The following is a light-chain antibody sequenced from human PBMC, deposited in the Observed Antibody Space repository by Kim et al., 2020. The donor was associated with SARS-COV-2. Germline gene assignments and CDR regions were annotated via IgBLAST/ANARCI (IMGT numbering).Light chain of an antibody. V-gene: IGKV3-20*01. CDR1: DRVSRNY. J-gene: IGKJ2*01. CDR2: VLS. Sequence: ARATTRRTDRDRVSRNYFFWYQQKHGQAPRLVIYVLSSRAPRISDRFSGSGSVRDFTLTISSLQPEDFSVYYCQQYVYSPLYPFGQGTKLEI. CDR3: QQYVYSPLYP.